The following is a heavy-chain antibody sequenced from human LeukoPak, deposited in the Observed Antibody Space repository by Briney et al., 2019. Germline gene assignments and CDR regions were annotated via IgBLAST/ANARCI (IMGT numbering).Heavy chain of an antibody. J-gene: IGHJ4*02. V-gene: IGHV4-59*01. CDR1: GGSISSSS. Sequence: PSETLSLTCTVSGGSISSSSWSWIRLPPGKGLEWIGYIYYNGGTNYNPSLKSRVTISSDTSKNQFSLRLRSVIAADTAVYYCARGGYSYRDWGQGTLVTVSS. CDR3: ARGGYSYRD. CDR2: IYYNGGT. D-gene: IGHD5-18*01.